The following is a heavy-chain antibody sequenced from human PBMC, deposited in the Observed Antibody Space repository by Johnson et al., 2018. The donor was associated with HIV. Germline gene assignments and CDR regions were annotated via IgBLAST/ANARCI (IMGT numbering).Heavy chain of an antibody. J-gene: IGHJ3*02. CDR3: STDRYSGYVGI. V-gene: IGHV3-23*04. CDR2: ISGSGGST. D-gene: IGHD5-12*01. CDR1: GFIFDDYG. Sequence: VQLVESGGGVLRPGASLRLSCEGFGFIFDDYGLNWVRQGPGKGLEWVSGISGSGGSTYYADSVKGRFTISRDNSKNTLYLQMNSLKTEDTAVYYCSTDRYSGYVGIWGQGTMVTVSS.